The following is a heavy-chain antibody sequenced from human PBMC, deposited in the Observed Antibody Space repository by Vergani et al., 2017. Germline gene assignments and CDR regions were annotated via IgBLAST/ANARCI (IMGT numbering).Heavy chain of an antibody. CDR1: GYTFTSYG. V-gene: IGHV1-18*01. CDR2: ISAYNGNT. D-gene: IGHD5-24*01. Sequence: QVQLVQSGAEVKKPGASVKVSCKASGYTFTSYGISWVRQAPGQGLEWMGWISAYNGNTNYAQKLQGRVTMTTDTSTSTAYIELRSLRSDDTAVYYCARESRWLQIKGASDYWGQGTLVTVSS. J-gene: IGHJ4*02. CDR3: ARESRWLQIKGASDY.